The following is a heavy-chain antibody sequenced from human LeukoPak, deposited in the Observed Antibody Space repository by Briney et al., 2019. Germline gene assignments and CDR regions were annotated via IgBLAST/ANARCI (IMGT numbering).Heavy chain of an antibody. V-gene: IGHV3-30-3*01. Sequence: GGSLRLSCAASGFSFSDYYMSWIRQAPGKGLEWVAVISYDGSNKYYADSVKGRFTISRDNSKNTLYLQMNSLRAEDTAVYYCARVITMVRGVMESRYYYYGMDVWGQGTTVTVSS. CDR2: ISYDGSNK. J-gene: IGHJ6*02. CDR1: GFSFSDYY. D-gene: IGHD3-10*01. CDR3: ARVITMVRGVMESRYYYYGMDV.